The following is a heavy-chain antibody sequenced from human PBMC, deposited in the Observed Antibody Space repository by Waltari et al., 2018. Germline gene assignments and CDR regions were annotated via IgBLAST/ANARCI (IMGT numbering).Heavy chain of an antibody. J-gene: IGHJ4*02. CDR2: VSAYNGNT. V-gene: IGHV1-18*01. Sequence: QVQLVQSGAEVKKPGASVKVSCKASGYTFTSYGISWVRQAPGQGLEWMGWVSAYNGNTNYAQKLQGRGTMNTDTSTSTAYMELRGLRSDDTAVYYCARGTYDYIWGSYRQYYFDYWGQGTLVTVSS. CDR3: ARGTYDYIWGSYRQYYFDY. D-gene: IGHD3-16*02. CDR1: GYTFTSYG.